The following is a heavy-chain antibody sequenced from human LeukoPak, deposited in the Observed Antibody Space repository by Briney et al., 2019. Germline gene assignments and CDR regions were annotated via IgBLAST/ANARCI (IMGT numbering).Heavy chain of an antibody. CDR3: AKEGTEYCSSTSCSNWFDP. Sequence: GGSLRLSCAASGFTFSSYAMSWVRQAPGTGLEWVSAISGSGGSTYYADSVKGRFTISRDNSKNTLYLQMNSLRAEDTAVYYCAKEGTEYCSSTSCSNWFDPWGQGTLVTVSS. CDR2: ISGSGGST. D-gene: IGHD2-2*01. V-gene: IGHV3-23*01. J-gene: IGHJ5*02. CDR1: GFTFSSYA.